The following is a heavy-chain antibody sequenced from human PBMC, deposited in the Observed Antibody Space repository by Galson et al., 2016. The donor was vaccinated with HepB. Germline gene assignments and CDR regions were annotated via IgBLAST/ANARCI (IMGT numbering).Heavy chain of an antibody. CDR2: TYDRSKWYN. CDR3: ARERCSTFRCQNWFDP. V-gene: IGHV6-1*01. CDR1: GDSVSSHSAA. J-gene: IGHJ5*02. D-gene: IGHD2/OR15-2a*01. Sequence: CAISGDSVSSHSAAWTWIRQSPLRGLEWLGRTYDRSKWYNDYAVSVKSRISIHPDTSKNQFSLQLNSVTPEDTAVYYCARERCSTFRCQNWFDPWGQGTLVTVSS.